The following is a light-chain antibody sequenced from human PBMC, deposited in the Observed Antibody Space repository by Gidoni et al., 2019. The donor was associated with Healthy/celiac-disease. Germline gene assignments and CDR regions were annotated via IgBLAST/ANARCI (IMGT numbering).Light chain of an antibody. CDR1: SSNIGSNY. CDR3: AAWDDSLSGWV. CDR2: RNN. Sequence: SVLTQPPSASGPPGQRVTISCSGSSSNIGSNYVYWYHQLPGTAPKLLSYRNNQRPSGVPDRFSGSKSGTSASLAISGLRSEDEADYYCAAWDDSLSGWVFGGGTKLTVL. J-gene: IGLJ3*02. V-gene: IGLV1-47*01.